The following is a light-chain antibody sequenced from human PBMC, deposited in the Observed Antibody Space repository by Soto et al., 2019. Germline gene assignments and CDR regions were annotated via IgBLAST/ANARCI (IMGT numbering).Light chain of an antibody. CDR3: GTWDNSLSGVI. CDR1: SSNIGSHH. J-gene: IGLJ2*01. CDR2: DNF. V-gene: IGLV1-51*01. Sequence: QSALTQPPSVSAAPGQKVTISCSGSSSNIGSHHVSWYQQLPGTAPKLLIYDNFKRPSGIPDRFSGSKSGTSATLGITGLQTGDEADYYCGTWDNSLSGVIFGGGTKVTVL.